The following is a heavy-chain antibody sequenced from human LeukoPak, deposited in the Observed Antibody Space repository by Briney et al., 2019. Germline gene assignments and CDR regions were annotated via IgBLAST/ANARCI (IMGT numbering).Heavy chain of an antibody. D-gene: IGHD6-13*01. Sequence: PSETLSLTCTVSGGSISSYYWSWIRQPPGRGLEWIGYIYYSGGTNYNPSLKSRVTISVDTSKNQFSLKLSSVTAADTAVYYCARNGVAAAVRYYHYGMDVWGQGTTVTVSS. J-gene: IGHJ6*02. CDR1: GGSISSYY. CDR3: ARNGVAAAVRYYHYGMDV. V-gene: IGHV4-59*08. CDR2: IYYSGGT.